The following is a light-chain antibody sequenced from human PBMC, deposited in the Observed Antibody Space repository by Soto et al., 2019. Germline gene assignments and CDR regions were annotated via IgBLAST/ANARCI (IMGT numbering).Light chain of an antibody. CDR2: AAS. CDR1: QNIASF. CDR3: QQSVSYPWT. J-gene: IGKJ1*01. V-gene: IGKV1-39*01. Sequence: DVQMTQSPSSLSASVGDRVTITCRASQNIASFLNWYQQRPGTAPKLLIYAASNLESGVPSRFSGRGSATDFTLSISSLQPEDFATYFCQQSVSYPWTFGQGTKVEIK.